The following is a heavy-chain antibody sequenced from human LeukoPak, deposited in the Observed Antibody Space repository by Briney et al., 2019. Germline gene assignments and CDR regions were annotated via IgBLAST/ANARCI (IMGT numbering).Heavy chain of an antibody. CDR2: INAGNGNT. CDR3: ARGRSLYYDYVWGSYRSRYFDY. CDR1: EYTFTDYA. D-gene: IGHD3-16*02. V-gene: IGHV1-3*01. Sequence: ASVKVSCKASEYTFTDYAINWVRQAPGQRLEWMGWINAGNGNTRYSQRFQGRVTITRDTSASTAYMELSSLRSEDTAVYYCARGRSLYYDYVWGSYRSRYFDYWGQGTLVTVSS. J-gene: IGHJ4*02.